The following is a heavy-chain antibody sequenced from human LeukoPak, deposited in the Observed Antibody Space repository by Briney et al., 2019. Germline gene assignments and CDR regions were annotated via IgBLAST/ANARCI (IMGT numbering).Heavy chain of an antibody. CDR1: GFTFSNAW. D-gene: IGHD2-8*01. V-gene: IGHV3-23*01. CDR3: AKGVLYCTNGVCHKSYYYYGMDV. J-gene: IGHJ6*02. CDR2: ISGSGGST. Sequence: GGSLRLSCAASGFTFSNAWMSWVRQAPGKGLEWVSAISGSGGSTYYADSVKGRFTISRDNSKNTLYLQMNSLRAEDTAVYYCAKGVLYCTNGVCHKSYYYYGMDVWGQGTTVTVSS.